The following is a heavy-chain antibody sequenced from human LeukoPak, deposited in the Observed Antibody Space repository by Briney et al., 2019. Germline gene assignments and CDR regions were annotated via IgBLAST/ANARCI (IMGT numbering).Heavy chain of an antibody. J-gene: IGHJ6*03. CDR3: ARVYYDFWSGYYNPYYYYYMDV. CDR1: GFTFSDYY. D-gene: IGHD3-3*01. Sequence: GGSLRLSCAASGFTFSDYYMSWIRQAPGKGLEWVSYISSSGSTIYYADSVKGRFTISRDNAKNSLYLQMNSLRAEDTAVYYCARVYYDFWSGYYNPYYYYYMDVWGKGTTVTVSS. V-gene: IGHV3-11*04. CDR2: ISSSGSTI.